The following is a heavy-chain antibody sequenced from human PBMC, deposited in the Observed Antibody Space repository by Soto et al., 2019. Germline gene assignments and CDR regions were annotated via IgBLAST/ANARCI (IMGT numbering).Heavy chain of an antibody. V-gene: IGHV4-59*01. D-gene: IGHD3-10*01. Sequence: SETLSLTCSVSGGSMSSCYWSWIRQPPGKGLGWIGYIYYGGNTNYNASLKRRVTISLDTSKNQFSLSLTSVIAADTAVYYCARTEVRGRIIYYYGMDVWGQGTTVTVS. CDR2: IYYGGNT. CDR3: ARTEVRGRIIYYYGMDV. J-gene: IGHJ6*02. CDR1: GGSMSSCY.